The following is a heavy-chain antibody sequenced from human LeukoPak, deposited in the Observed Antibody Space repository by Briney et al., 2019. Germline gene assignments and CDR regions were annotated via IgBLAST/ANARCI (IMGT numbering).Heavy chain of an antibody. J-gene: IGHJ5*02. D-gene: IGHD1-26*01. V-gene: IGHV3-30*02. CDR1: GFTFSSYG. CDR3: XXXXXXXXFGTGGSPTGS. CDR2: IRYDGSNK. Sequence: RGSLRLSCAASGFTFSSYGMHWVRQAPGKGLEWVAFIRYDGSNKYYADSVKGRFTISRDNSKNTLYLQMNSLRAEDTAVYYXXXXXXXXXFGTGGSPTGSWGQGTLVTVSS.